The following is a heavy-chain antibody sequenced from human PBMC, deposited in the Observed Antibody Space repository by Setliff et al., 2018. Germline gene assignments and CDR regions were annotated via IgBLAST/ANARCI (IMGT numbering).Heavy chain of an antibody. J-gene: IGHJ6*02. CDR3: ARDHVYGSQYYYYYYGMDV. CDR1: EFTFSTYW. Sequence: LRLSCAASEFTFSTYWIHWVRQAPGKGLVWVSRINSDGSSTSYADSVKGRFTISRDNAKNSLYLQMNSLRAEDTAVYYCARDHVYGSQYYYYYYGMDVWGQGTTVTVSS. D-gene: IGHD3-10*01. V-gene: IGHV3-74*01. CDR2: INSDGSST.